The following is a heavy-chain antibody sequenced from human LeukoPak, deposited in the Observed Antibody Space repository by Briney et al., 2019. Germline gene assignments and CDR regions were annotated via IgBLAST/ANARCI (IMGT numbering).Heavy chain of an antibody. Sequence: SETLSLTCTVSGGSISSHYWSWIRQPPGKGLEWIGYIYYSGSTNYNPSLKSRVTISVDTSKNQFSLKLSSVTAADTAVYYCARGAYGSGSPPSWFDPWGQGTLVTVSS. D-gene: IGHD3-10*01. CDR2: IYYSGST. J-gene: IGHJ5*02. CDR1: GGSISSHY. CDR3: ARGAYGSGSPPSWFDP. V-gene: IGHV4-59*11.